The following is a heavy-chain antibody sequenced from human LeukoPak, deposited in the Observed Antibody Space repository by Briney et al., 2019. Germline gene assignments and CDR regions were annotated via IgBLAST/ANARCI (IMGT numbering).Heavy chain of an antibody. CDR1: GYTLTELS. CDR2: FDPEDGET. V-gene: IGHV1-24*01. CDR3: ATSCSGGSCYSFGY. Sequence: GASVKVSCKVSGYTLTELSMHWVRQAPGIGLEWMGGFDPEDGETIYAQKFQGRVTMTEDTSTDTAYMELSSLRSEDTAVYYCATSCSGGSCYSFGYWGQGTLVTVSS. D-gene: IGHD2-15*01. J-gene: IGHJ4*02.